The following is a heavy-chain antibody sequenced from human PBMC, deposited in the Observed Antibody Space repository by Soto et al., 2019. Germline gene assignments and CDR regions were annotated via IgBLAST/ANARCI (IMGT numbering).Heavy chain of an antibody. Sequence: GGSLRLSCAASGFTFSSYGMHWVRQAPGKGLEWVAVISYDGGNKYYADSVKGRFTISRDNSKNTLYLQMNSLRAEDTAVYYCATSRGRLISGMDAFDIWGQGTMVTVSS. J-gene: IGHJ3*02. CDR1: GFTFSSYG. CDR2: ISYDGGNK. CDR3: ATSRGRLISGMDAFDI. D-gene: IGHD2-8*01. V-gene: IGHV3-30*03.